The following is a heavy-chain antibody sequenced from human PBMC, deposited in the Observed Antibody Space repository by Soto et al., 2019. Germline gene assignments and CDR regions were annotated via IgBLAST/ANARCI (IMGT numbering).Heavy chain of an antibody. J-gene: IGHJ2*01. CDR3: VKGIPGVSFSPGRSDWYFDL. CDR1: GFTFSNYA. CDR2: ISYTGDTT. V-gene: IGHV3-23*01. D-gene: IGHD1-26*01. Sequence: GGSLRLSCAASGFTFSNYAVTWVRQTPAKGLEWVASISYTGDTTNYADSVKGRFTVSRDNSQSTMFLQMNSLRADDTAVYYCVKGIPGVSFSPGRSDWYFDLWGRGTLVTVSS.